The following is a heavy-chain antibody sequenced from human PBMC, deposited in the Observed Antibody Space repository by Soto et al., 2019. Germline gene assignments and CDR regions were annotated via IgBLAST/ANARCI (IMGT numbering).Heavy chain of an antibody. Sequence: GASVKVYCKASGFTFTSSAVQWVRQARGQRLEWIGWIVVGSGNTNYAQKLQERVTITRDMSTSTAYMELSSLRSEDTAVYYCAADPFPYDSSGPPFDYWGQGTLVTVSS. V-gene: IGHV1-58*01. CDR2: IVVGSGNT. CDR1: GFTFTSSA. D-gene: IGHD3-22*01. CDR3: AADPFPYDSSGPPFDY. J-gene: IGHJ4*02.